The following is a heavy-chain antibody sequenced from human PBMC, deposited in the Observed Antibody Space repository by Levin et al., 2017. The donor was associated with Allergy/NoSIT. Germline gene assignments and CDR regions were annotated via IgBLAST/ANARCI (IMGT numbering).Heavy chain of an antibody. CDR3: ASMIVGRGAAMGFDY. J-gene: IGHJ4*02. CDR1: GGSISSGDYY. Sequence: SQTLSLTCTVSGGSISSGDYYWSWIRQPPGKGLEWIGYIYYSGSTYYNPSLKSRVTISVDTSKNQFSLKLSSVTAADTAVYYCASMIVGRGAAMGFDYWGQGTLVTVSS. V-gene: IGHV4-30-4*01. CDR2: IYYSGST. D-gene: IGHD3-22*01.